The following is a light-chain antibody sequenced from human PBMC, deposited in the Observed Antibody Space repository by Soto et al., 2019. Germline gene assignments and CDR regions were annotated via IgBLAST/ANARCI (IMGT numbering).Light chain of an antibody. V-gene: IGKV1-6*01. CDR2: AAS. J-gene: IGKJ4*01. CDR1: QGIKND. CDR3: LQDYNYPFT. Sequence: AIQMTQSPSSLSASVGARVTITCRASQGIKNDLGWYQQKPGKAPKLLISAASSLESGVPSRFSGSGSGTDFTLTITSLQPEDFATYYCLQDYNYPFTFGGGTRVEVK.